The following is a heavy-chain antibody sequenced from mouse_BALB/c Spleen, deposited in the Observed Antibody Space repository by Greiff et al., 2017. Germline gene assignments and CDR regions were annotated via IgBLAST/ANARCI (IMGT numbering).Heavy chain of an antibody. Sequence: EVQLQESGGGLVQPGGSRKLSCAASGFTFSSFGMHWVRQAPEKGLEWVAYISSGSSTIYYADTVKGRFTISRDNPKNTLFLQMTSLRSEDTAMYYCARKDYDAFAYWGQGTLVTVSA. CDR3: ARKDYDAFAY. J-gene: IGHJ3*01. CDR2: ISSGSSTI. V-gene: IGHV5-17*02. D-gene: IGHD2-4*01. CDR1: GFTFSSFG.